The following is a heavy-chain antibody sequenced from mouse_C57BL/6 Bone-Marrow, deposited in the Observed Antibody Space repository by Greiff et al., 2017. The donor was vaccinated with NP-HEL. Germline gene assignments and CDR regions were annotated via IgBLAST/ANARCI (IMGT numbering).Heavy chain of an antibody. J-gene: IGHJ1*03. CDR2: IDPSDSYT. V-gene: IGHV1-50*01. Sequence: QVQLQQPGAELVKPGASVKLSCKASGYTFTSYWMQWVKQRPGQGLEWIGEIDPSDSYTNYNQKFKGKATLTVDTSSSTAYMPLSSLTSEDSAVYYCSRSHITTVVAHWYFDVWGTGTTVTVSS. CDR1: GYTFTSYW. D-gene: IGHD1-1*01. CDR3: SRSHITTVVAHWYFDV.